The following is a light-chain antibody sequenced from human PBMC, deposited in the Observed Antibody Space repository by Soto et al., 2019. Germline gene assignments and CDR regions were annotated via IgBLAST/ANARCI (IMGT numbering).Light chain of an antibody. Sequence: QSVLTQPPSVSVAPGQRVTISCTGSSSNIGAGYDVHWYQQRPGTAPKLLIYGNKNRPSGAPDRFSGSKSGTSASLAITGLQAEDEADYYCQSYDSSLSVSYVFGTGTKVTVL. CDR1: SSNIGAGYD. CDR3: QSYDSSLSVSYV. J-gene: IGLJ1*01. CDR2: GNK. V-gene: IGLV1-40*01.